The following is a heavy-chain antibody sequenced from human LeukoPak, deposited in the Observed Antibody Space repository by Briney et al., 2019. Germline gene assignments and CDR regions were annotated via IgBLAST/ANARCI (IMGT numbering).Heavy chain of an antibody. J-gene: IGHJ4*02. CDR2: IYYSGST. Sequence: SETLSLTCTVSGGSISSSSYYWGWIRQPPGKGLEWIGSIYYSGSTYYNPSLKSRVTISVDTSKNQFSLKLSSVTAADTAVYYCARRIAALTFDYWGQGTLVIVSS. CDR1: GGSISSSSYY. V-gene: IGHV4-39*01. CDR3: ARRIAALTFDY. D-gene: IGHD6-6*01.